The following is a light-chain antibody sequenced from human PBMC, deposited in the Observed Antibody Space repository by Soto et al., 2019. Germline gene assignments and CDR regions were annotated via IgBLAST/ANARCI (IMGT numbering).Light chain of an antibody. CDR2: AAY. V-gene: IGKV1-39*01. CDR3: QQSYSTHRT. J-gene: IGKJ1*01. CDR1: QSIRSY. Sequence: DIQMTQSPSSLSASVGDRVTITCRASQSIRSYLNWYQQKPGKAPKLLIYAAYSLQSGVPSRFTGSGSGTDFTLTISGLQPEDFETYYCQQSYSTHRTFGQGNKVDIX.